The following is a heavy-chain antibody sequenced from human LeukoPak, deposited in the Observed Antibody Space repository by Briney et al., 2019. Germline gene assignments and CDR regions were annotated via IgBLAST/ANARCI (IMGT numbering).Heavy chain of an antibody. J-gene: IGHJ4*02. CDR1: GGSFSGYY. V-gene: IGHV4-34*01. CDR3: ARNGGRGRVVVPAAIYYFDY. Sequence: SETLSLTCAVYGGSFSGYYWSWIRQPPGKGLEWIGEINHSGSTNYNPSLKSRVTISVDTSKDQFSLKLSSVTAADTAVYYSARNGGRGRVVVPAAIYYFDYWGQGTLVTVSS. D-gene: IGHD2-2*01. CDR2: INHSGST.